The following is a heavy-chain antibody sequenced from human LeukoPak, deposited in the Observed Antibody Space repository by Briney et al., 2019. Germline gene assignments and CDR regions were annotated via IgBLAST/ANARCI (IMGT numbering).Heavy chain of an antibody. CDR2: IHPSGST. V-gene: IGHV4-4*02. CDR3: AKDLGYQLLY. D-gene: IGHD2-2*01. J-gene: IGHJ4*02. CDR1: GFTFSSYSM. Sequence: PGGSLRLSCAASGFTFSSYSMNWVRQAPGKGLEWIGEIHPSGSTHYSPSLRSRVTLSMDKSKDQFSLELSSVTAADTAIYYCAKDLGYQLLYWGQGTLVTVSS.